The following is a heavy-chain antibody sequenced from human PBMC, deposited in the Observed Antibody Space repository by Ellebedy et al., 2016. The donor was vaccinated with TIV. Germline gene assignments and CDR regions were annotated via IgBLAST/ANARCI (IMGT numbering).Heavy chain of an antibody. J-gene: IGHJ5*02. D-gene: IGHD6-19*01. CDR3: ARGAPVAGTSWFDP. CDR2: IKQDGSEK. CDR1: GFTFSSYW. V-gene: IGHV3-7*01. Sequence: PGGSLRLSCAASGFTFSSYWMSWVRQAPGKGLEWVANIKQDGSEKYYVDSVKGRFTISRDNAKNSLYLQMNSLRDEDTAVYYCARGAPVAGTSWFDPWGQGTLVTVSS.